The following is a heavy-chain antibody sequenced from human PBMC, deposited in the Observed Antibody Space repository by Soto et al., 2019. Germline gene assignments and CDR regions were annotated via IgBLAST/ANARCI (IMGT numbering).Heavy chain of an antibody. D-gene: IGHD6-13*01. CDR2: INAGNGNT. V-gene: IGHV1-3*01. J-gene: IGHJ4*02. Sequence: QVQLVQSGAEVKKPGASVKVSCKASGYTFTTYGMHWVRQAPGQRLEWMVWINAGNGNTKYSQKFQGRVTITMDTSASTAYMELSSLRSEDTAVYYCAGASSWFVTDYWGQGTLVTVSS. CDR1: GYTFTTYG. CDR3: AGASSWFVTDY.